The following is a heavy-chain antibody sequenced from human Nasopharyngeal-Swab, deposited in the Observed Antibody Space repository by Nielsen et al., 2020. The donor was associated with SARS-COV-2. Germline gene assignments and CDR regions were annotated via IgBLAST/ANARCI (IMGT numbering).Heavy chain of an antibody. D-gene: IGHD6-19*01. CDR1: GFTFSSYA. J-gene: IGHJ4*02. Sequence: GGSLRLSCAASGFTFSSYAMSWVRQAPGKGLEWVSAISGSGGSTYYADSVKGRFTISRDNSKNTLYVQMNSLRAEDTAVYYCARRGTSGWFHDYWGQGTLVTVSS. CDR2: ISGSGGST. V-gene: IGHV3-23*01. CDR3: ARRGTSGWFHDY.